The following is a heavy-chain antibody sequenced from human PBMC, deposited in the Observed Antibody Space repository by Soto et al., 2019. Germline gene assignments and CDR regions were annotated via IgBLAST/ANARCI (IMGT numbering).Heavy chain of an antibody. CDR1: GFTFSSYA. V-gene: IGHV3-23*01. CDR2: ISGSGGST. D-gene: IGHD1-26*01. Sequence: QPGGSLRLSCAASGFTFSSYAMSWVRQAPGKGLEWVSAISGSGGSTYYADSVRGRFTISRDNSKNTLYLQMNSLRAEDTAVYYCAKDPGWEPPGWVDYWGQGTLVTVSS. CDR3: AKDPGWEPPGWVDY. J-gene: IGHJ4*02.